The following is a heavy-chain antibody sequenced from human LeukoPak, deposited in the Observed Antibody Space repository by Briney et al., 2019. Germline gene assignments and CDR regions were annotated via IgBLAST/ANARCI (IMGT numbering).Heavy chain of an antibody. V-gene: IGHV3-53*01. CDR3: ARERSGWSYTFDY. Sequence: VGALRLSCAASGFTVSSNYMSWVRQAPGKGLEWVSIIYSDGSTYYADSVKGRFTISRDNSKNTLYLQMNSLRAEDTAVYYCARERSGWSYTFDYWGQGTLVTVSS. D-gene: IGHD6-19*01. CDR1: GFTVSSNY. CDR2: IYSDGST. J-gene: IGHJ4*02.